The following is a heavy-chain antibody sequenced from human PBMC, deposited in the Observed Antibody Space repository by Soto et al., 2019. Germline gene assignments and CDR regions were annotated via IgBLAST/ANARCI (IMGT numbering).Heavy chain of an antibody. Sequence: GGSLRLSCAASGFTFSSYAMSWVRQAPGKGLEWVSAISGSGGSTYHADSVKGRFTISRDNSKNTLYLQMNSLRAEDTAVYYCAKDQTYYDFWSGYYAFDIWGQGTMVTVSS. V-gene: IGHV3-23*01. J-gene: IGHJ3*02. D-gene: IGHD3-3*01. CDR2: ISGSGGST. CDR3: AKDQTYYDFWSGYYAFDI. CDR1: GFTFSSYA.